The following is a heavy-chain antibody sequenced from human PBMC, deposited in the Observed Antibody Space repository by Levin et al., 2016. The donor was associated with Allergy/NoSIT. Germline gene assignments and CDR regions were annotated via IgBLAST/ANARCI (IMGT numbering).Heavy chain of an antibody. CDR1: SGSISTYF. D-gene: IGHD1-1*01. CDR2: ISNSGTS. J-gene: IGHJ5*02. CDR3: ARDRPRKRGQLMFSTWLDP. V-gene: IGHV4-59*01. Sequence: SETLSLTCTVSSGSISTYFWTWVRQPPGKGLEWIGYISNSGTSGYNPSLKSRVAISLDTAKKQVSLTLQSVTAADTAVYYCARDRPRKRGQLMFSTWLDPWGQGILVTASS.